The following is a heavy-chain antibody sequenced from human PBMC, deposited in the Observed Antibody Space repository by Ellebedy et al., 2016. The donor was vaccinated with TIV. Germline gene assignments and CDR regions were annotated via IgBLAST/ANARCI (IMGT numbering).Heavy chain of an antibody. D-gene: IGHD1-14*01. CDR2: IFHSGAT. CDR3: ARDQNLLRWFDP. Sequence: SETLSLXXTVSLSGGSINSGSYYWAWIRQPPGKGLEWIASIFHSGATYYNPSLKSRVTISIDAPKNQFSLRLSSVTAADTAVYYCARDQNLLRWFDPWGQGTLVTVSS. CDR1: LSGGSINSGSYY. J-gene: IGHJ5*02. V-gene: IGHV4-39*07.